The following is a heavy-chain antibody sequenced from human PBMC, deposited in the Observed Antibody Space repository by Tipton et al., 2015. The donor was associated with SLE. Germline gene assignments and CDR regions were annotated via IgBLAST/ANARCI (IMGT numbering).Heavy chain of an antibody. Sequence: TLSLTCAVYGGSFTPYYWNWIRQPPGKGLEWIGKINHTGSTNYNPSLKSRVTISVDTSKNQFSLKLSSVTAADTAVYYCARALGITIFGVVIVGAFDIWGQGTMVTVSS. CDR1: GGSFTPYY. CDR2: INHTGST. J-gene: IGHJ3*02. V-gene: IGHV4-34*01. D-gene: IGHD3-3*01. CDR3: ARALGITIFGVVIVGAFDI.